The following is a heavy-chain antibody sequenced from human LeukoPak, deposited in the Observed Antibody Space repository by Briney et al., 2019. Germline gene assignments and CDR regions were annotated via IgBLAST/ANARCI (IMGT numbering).Heavy chain of an antibody. J-gene: IGHJ5*02. CDR1: GGSISSSSYY. CDR3: AREYRSSWYLNWFDP. D-gene: IGHD6-13*01. CDR2: IYNSGST. Sequence: SETLSLTCTVSGGSISSSSYYWGWIRQPPGKGLEWIGSIYNSGSTYYNPSLKSRVTISIDTSKNQFSLKLSSVTAADTAVYYCAREYRSSWYLNWFDPWGQGTLVTVSS. V-gene: IGHV4-39*07.